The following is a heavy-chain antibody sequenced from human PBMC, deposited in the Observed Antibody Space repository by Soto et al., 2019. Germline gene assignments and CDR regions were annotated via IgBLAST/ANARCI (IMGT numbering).Heavy chain of an antibody. CDR1: GYTFTSYY. CDR3: ARTGAGHAFDI. V-gene: IGHV1-46*01. J-gene: IGHJ3*02. CDR2: INPSGGST. Sequence: ASVKVSCKASGYTFTSYYMHWVRQAPGQGLEWMGIINPSGGSTSYAQKFQGRVTMTRDTSTSTVYMELSSLRPEDTAVYYCARTGAGHAFDIWGQGTMVTVSS.